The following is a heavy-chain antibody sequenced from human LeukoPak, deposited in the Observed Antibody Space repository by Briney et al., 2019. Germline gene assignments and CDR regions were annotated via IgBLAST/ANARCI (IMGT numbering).Heavy chain of an antibody. V-gene: IGHV3-7*01. CDR3: ARERYCSSTSCYELDY. J-gene: IGHJ4*02. CDR2: IKQDGSEK. D-gene: IGHD2-2*01. CDR1: GFTFSSYW. Sequence: GGSLRLSCAASGFTFSSYWMSWVRQAPGKGPEWVANIKQDGSEKYYVDSVKGRFTISRDNAKNSLYLQMNSLRAEDTAVYYCARERYCSSTSCYELDYWGQGTLVTVSS.